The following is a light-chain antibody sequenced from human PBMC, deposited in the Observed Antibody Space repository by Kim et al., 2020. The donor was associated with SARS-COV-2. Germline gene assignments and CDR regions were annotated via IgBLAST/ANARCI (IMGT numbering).Light chain of an antibody. J-gene: IGLJ2*01. Sequence: SSELTQDPAVSVALGQTVRITCQGDSLRSYYASWYQQKPGQAPVLVIYGKNNRPSGIPDRFSGSSSGNTASLTITGAQAEDEADYYCNSRDSSGNPYVVFGGGTQLTVL. CDR3: NSRDSSGNPYVV. V-gene: IGLV3-19*01. CDR2: GKN. CDR1: SLRSYY.